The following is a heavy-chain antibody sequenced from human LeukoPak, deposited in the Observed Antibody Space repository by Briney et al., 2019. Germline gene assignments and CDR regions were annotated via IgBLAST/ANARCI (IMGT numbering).Heavy chain of an antibody. CDR3: ARGGWSLGYCSSSSCLDWFDP. D-gene: IGHD2-2*01. CDR2: INPNSGGT. Sequence: SVKVSCKASRYTFTDYYMHWVRQAPGQGLEWMGWINPNSGGTNYAQKFQGRVTMTRDTSISTAYMELSRLRSDDTAVYYCARGGWSLGYCSSSSCLDWFDPWGQGTLVTVSS. CDR1: RYTFTDYY. V-gene: IGHV1-2*02. J-gene: IGHJ5*02.